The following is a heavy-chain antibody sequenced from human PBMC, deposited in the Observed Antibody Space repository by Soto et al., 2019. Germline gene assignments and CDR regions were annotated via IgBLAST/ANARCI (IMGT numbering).Heavy chain of an antibody. CDR2: ISAYNGNT. V-gene: IGHV1-18*01. CDR1: GYTFTSYG. J-gene: IGHJ6*02. CDR3: ARDSHGGVVLAAPPGYYYYYGMDV. Sequence: GASVKVSCKASGYTFTSYGISWVRQAPGQGLEWMGWISAYNGNTNYAQKLQGRVTMTTDTSTSTAYMELRSLRSDDTAVYYCARDSHGGVVLAAPPGYYYYYGMDVWGQGTTVTVSS. D-gene: IGHD2-15*01.